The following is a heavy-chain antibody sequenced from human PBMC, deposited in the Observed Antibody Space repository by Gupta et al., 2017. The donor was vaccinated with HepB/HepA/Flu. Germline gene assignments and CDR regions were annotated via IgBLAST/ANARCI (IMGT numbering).Heavy chain of an antibody. CDR2: MSWNSGSI. CDR1: GFTFDAYA. J-gene: IGHJ4*02. CDR3: AKDTYDFLSGTAHDY. D-gene: IGHD3-3*01. Sequence: EVQLVASGGGLVLPGRSMRLSCAASGFTFDAYAMHWVRQAPGKGLECVSGMSWNSGSIGYADSVKGRFTISRDNAKNSLYLQMNSLRAEDTALYYCAKDTYDFLSGTAHDYWGQVTLVTGAS. V-gene: IGHV3-9*01.